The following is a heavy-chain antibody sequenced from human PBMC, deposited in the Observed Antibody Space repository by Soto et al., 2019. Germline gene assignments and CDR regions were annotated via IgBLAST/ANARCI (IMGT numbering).Heavy chain of an antibody. CDR2: IIPILGIA. CDR3: ARDGAAAGTHYGMDV. J-gene: IGHJ6*02. V-gene: IGHV1-69*08. CDR1: GGTFSSYT. Sequence: QVQLVQSGAEVKKPGSSVKVSCKASGGTFSSYTISWVRQAPGQGLEWMGRIIPILGIANYAQKFQGRVTITADKATSTAYMELSSLRSEDTAVYYCARDGAAAGTHYGMDVWGQWTTVTVSS. D-gene: IGHD6-13*01.